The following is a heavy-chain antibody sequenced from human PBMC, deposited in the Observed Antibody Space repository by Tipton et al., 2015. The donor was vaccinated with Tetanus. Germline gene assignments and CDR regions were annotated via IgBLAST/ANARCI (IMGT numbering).Heavy chain of an antibody. J-gene: IGHJ1*01. CDR3: ARTSGYLYSSY. CDR1: GGSISIYH. V-gene: IGHV4-59*01. D-gene: IGHD3-3*01. Sequence: TLSLTCTVSGGSISIYHWNWIRQFPGKGLEWIGYIDYFGTTKYNPSLKSRVAMSVDTSKNQLSLKLSSVTSADTAVYYCARTSGYLYSSYWGQGTLVTVSS. CDR2: IDYFGTT.